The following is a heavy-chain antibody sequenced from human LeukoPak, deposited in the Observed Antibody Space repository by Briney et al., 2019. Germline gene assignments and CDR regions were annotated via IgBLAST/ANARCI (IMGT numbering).Heavy chain of an antibody. V-gene: IGHV4-39*01. CDR2: IYYSGST. J-gene: IGHJ6*03. D-gene: IGHD2-15*01. CDR1: GGSISSSSYY. CDR3: ARTASMVAPRTTSLQDYYYMDV. Sequence: PSETLSLTCTVSGGSISSSSYYWGWIRQPPGKGLEWIGSIYYSGSTYYNPSLKSRVTISVDTSKNQFSLKLSSVTAADTPVYYCARTASMVAPRTTSLQDYYYMDVWGKGTTVTVSS.